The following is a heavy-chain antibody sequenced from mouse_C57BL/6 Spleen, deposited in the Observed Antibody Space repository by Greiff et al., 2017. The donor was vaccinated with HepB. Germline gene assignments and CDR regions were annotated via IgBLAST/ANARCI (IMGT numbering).Heavy chain of an antibody. CDR1: GFTFSSYA. J-gene: IGHJ2*01. CDR2: ISDGGSYT. V-gene: IGHV5-4*01. Sequence: EVQLVESGGGLVKPGGSLKLSCAASGFTFSSYAMSWVRQTPEKRLEWVATISDGGSYTYYPDNVKGRFTISRDNAKNNLYLQMSHLKSEDTAMYYCAREGTVLQFSFDYWGQGTTLTVSS. CDR3: AREGTVLQFSFDY. D-gene: IGHD1-1*01.